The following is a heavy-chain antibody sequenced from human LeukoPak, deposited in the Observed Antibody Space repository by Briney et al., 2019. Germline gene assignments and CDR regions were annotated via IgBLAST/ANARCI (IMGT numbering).Heavy chain of an antibody. J-gene: IGHJ4*02. CDR3: ASQLRIVATIFFDY. CDR1: RYTLTELS. CDR2: FEPEDGET. V-gene: IGHV1-24*01. D-gene: IGHD5-12*01. Sequence: GASVKDSCKVSRYTLTELSMHWVRQAPGKGGEWMGGFEPEDGETIYAQKFQGRVTMTEDTSTDTAYMELSSLRSEDTAVYYCASQLRIVATIFFDYWGQGTLVTVSS.